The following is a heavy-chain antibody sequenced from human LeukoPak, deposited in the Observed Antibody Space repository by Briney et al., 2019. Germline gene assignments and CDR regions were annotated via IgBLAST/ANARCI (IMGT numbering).Heavy chain of an antibody. V-gene: IGHV3-23*01. CDR3: AKEGYYDILSGSQAEGFMDV. J-gene: IGHJ6*03. CDR1: GFTFSSYA. D-gene: IGHD3-9*01. Sequence: GGSLRLSCAASGFTFSSYAMSWVRQTPEKGLEWVSPLSGSGDNTYYADSVKGRFTISRDNSKNTLFLQMNSLRAEDTAVYYCAKEGYYDILSGSQAEGFMDVWGEGTAVTVSS. CDR2: LSGSGDNT.